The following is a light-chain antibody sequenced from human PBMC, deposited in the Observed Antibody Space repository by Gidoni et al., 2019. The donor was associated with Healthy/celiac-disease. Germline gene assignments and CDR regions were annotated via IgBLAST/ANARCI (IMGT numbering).Light chain of an antibody. CDR2: AVS. CDR3: SSYTSSSTLYV. CDR1: SSDVGGYNY. Sequence: QSDLTQPASVSGSPGQSITISCTGTSSDVGGYNYVYWYQQHPGKAPKLMIYAVSNRPSGVSNRFSCSKSGNTASLTISGLQAEDEADYYCSSYTSSSTLYVFGTGTKVTVL. J-gene: IGLJ1*01. V-gene: IGLV2-14*03.